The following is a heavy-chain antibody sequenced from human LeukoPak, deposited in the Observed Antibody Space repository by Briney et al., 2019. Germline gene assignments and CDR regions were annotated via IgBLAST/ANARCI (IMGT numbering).Heavy chain of an antibody. V-gene: IGHV3-21*01. Sequence: PGGSLRLSCAASGFTFSSYSMNWVRQPAGKGLEWVSSISSSSSYIYYADSVKGRFTISRDNANNTVYLQMNSLRADDTAVYYCARASDYGDYFAGMDVWGQGTTVTVSS. CDR1: GFTFSSYS. CDR2: ISSSSSYI. D-gene: IGHD4-17*01. CDR3: ARASDYGDYFAGMDV. J-gene: IGHJ6*02.